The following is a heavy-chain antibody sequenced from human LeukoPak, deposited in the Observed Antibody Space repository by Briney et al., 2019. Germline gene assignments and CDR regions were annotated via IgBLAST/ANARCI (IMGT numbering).Heavy chain of an antibody. Sequence: SETLSLTCAVYGGSFSGYYWSWIRQPPGKGLEWIGEINHSGSTNYNPSLKSRVTISVDTSKNQFSLKLSSVTAADTAVYYCARGILVTVYAAFDYWGQGILVTVSS. J-gene: IGHJ4*02. CDR2: INHSGST. D-gene: IGHD2-8*01. CDR1: GGSFSGYY. CDR3: ARGILVTVYAAFDY. V-gene: IGHV4-34*01.